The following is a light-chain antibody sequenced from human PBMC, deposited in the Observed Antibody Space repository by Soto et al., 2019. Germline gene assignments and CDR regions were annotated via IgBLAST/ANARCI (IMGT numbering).Light chain of an antibody. J-gene: IGKJ2*01. CDR3: QQYSSLVT. V-gene: IGKV1-5*01. CDR2: GAY. CDR1: QTISTX. Sequence: IQMTQSPSTLSASVGDRVTITCQASQTISTXLAWYQHKPGKAPNLLIYGAYSLESGVPSRFSGSGSGTEFTLTISSLQPDDSATYYCQQYSSLVTFGQGTKLEI.